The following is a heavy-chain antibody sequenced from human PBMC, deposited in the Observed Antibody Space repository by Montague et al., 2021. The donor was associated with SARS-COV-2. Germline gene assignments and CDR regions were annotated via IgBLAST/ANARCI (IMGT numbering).Heavy chain of an antibody. D-gene: IGHD3-3*01. Sequence: SETLSLTCSVSGGSVSSGFYYWSWNRQPPGVGLEWIVNNYYTANTSHTPSLQSRITISVAISKNQFSLKLTSVTAAATAVYYCARDRLPGSAEWFLGIDTWGQGALVTVSS. CDR2: NYYTANT. CDR3: ARDRLPGSAEWFLGIDT. V-gene: IGHV4-61*01. J-gene: IGHJ5*02. CDR1: GGSVSSGFYY.